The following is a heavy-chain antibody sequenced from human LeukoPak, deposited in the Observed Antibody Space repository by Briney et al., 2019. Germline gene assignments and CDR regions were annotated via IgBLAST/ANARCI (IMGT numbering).Heavy chain of an antibody. J-gene: IGHJ5*02. D-gene: IGHD1-26*01. CDR1: GYTFTGYY. CDR2: INSNSCGT. Sequence: ASVKVSCKGSGYTFTGYYVHWVRQPTGQGLECVGWINSNSCGTNNSQKFQGRVTITRDTTISTAYMELSRLRSDDTAVYDCAREAPVVGATKTNCVDPWGQGTLVTVSS. CDR3: AREAPVVGATKTNCVDP. V-gene: IGHV1-2*02.